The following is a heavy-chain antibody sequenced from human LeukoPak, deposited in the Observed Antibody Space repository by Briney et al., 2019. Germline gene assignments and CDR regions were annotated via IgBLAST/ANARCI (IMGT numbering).Heavy chain of an antibody. J-gene: IGHJ4*02. CDR3: ARDLDGTVTNYFDY. CDR1: GFTFSSYS. CDR2: ISSSSSYI. V-gene: IGHV3-21*01. Sequence: GGSLRLSCAASGFTFSSYSMNWVRQAPGKGLEWVSSISSSSSYIYYADSVKGRFTISRDNAKNSLYLQMNSLRAEDTVVYYCARDLDGTVTNYFDYWGQGTLVTVSS. D-gene: IGHD4-11*01.